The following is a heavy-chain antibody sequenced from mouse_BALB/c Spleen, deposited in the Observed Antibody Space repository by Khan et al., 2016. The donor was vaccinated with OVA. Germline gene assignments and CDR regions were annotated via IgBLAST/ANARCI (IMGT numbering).Heavy chain of an antibody. CDR1: GYSFTGYF. D-gene: IGHD1-1*01. V-gene: IGHV1-20*02. J-gene: IGHJ2*01. Sequence: VQLQQSGPELVKPGASVKISCKASGYSFTGYFMNWVMQSHGKRLEWIGRINPHIGETFYNQKFTDKATLTVDESSTTAHMELRSLASKDSAVYYCARKNGSDFDYWGQGTTLTVSS. CDR2: INPHIGET. CDR3: ARKNGSDFDY.